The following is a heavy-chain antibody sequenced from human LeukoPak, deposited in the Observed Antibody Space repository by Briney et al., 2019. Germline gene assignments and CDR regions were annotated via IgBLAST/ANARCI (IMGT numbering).Heavy chain of an antibody. CDR3: AKDRADVVPTMVLDY. J-gene: IGHJ4*02. V-gene: IGHV3-23*01. CDR2: IYENGGTT. D-gene: IGHD5-12*01. CDR1: GFTFRSHA. Sequence: GGSLRLSCVGSGFTFRSHAMSWVRQAPEKGLEFVSGIYENGGTTYYADSVKGRFSISRDNSKNTLYLQMDSLRGEDTAVYYCAKDRADVVPTMVLDYWGQGTLVTVSS.